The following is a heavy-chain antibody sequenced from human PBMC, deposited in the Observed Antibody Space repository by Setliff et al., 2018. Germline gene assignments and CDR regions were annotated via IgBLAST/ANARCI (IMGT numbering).Heavy chain of an antibody. V-gene: IGHV3-7*01. D-gene: IGHD3-10*01. J-gene: IGHJ4*02. CDR3: FGAGTRSY. CDR1: GLSYINDW. Sequence: PGGSLRLSCTASGLSYINDWVSWVRQAPGKGLEWLASINPHGSEKYYADSVKGRFTISRDNAKNSLSLQMNNLRTEDTAVYYCFGAGTRSYWGQGTLVTV. CDR2: INPHGSEK.